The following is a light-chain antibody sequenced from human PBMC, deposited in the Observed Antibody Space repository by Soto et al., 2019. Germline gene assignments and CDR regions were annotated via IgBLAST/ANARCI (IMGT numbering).Light chain of an antibody. V-gene: IGKV3-20*01. J-gene: IGKJ3*01. CDR3: QQYGSSPRFT. Sequence: ENELTQSQSTLSLSPGEGATLSCRASQSVSSSYLAWYQQKPGQAPRLLIYGASSRATGMPGRFSGSGSGTDFTLTISRLEPEDFAVYYCQQYGSSPRFTFGPGTKVDIK. CDR1: QSVSSSY. CDR2: GAS.